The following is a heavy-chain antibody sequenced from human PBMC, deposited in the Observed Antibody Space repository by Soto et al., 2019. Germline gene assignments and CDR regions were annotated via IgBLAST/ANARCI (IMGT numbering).Heavy chain of an antibody. V-gene: IGHV4-39*01. CDR1: GGSISSSSYY. Sequence: PSETLSLTCTVSGGSISSSSYYWGWIRQPPGKGLEWIGSIYYSGSTYYNPSLKSRVTISVDTSKNQFSLKLSSVTAADTAVYYCARYYCSGGSCFDYWGQGTLVTVSS. J-gene: IGHJ4*02. D-gene: IGHD2-15*01. CDR2: IYYSGST. CDR3: ARYYCSGGSCFDY.